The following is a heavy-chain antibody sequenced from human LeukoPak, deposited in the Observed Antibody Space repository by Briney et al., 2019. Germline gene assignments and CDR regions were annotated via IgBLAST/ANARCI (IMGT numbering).Heavy chain of an antibody. Sequence: ASVKVSCKTSGYTFIGYYMHWVRQAPGQGLEWMGWINPNSGGTHYAQKVQGRVTMTRDTSISTRYMELSRLRSDDTAVYYCARGIVVVVAATQDYWGQGTLVTVSS. D-gene: IGHD2-15*01. J-gene: IGHJ4*02. CDR3: ARGIVVVVAATQDY. V-gene: IGHV1-2*02. CDR2: INPNSGGT. CDR1: GYTFIGYY.